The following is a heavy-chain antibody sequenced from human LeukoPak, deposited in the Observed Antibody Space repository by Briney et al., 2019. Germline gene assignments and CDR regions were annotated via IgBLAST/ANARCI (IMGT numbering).Heavy chain of an antibody. V-gene: IGHV1-2*02. CDR1: GYSFTDYY. Sequence: GASVKVSCKASGYSFTDYYMHWVRQAPGQGLEWMGWINPNSGATNYAQKFQGRVTMTRDTSISTAYMELSSLRSEDTAVYYCARGTKAIFGVVRYYYMDVWGKGTTVTVSS. J-gene: IGHJ6*03. CDR2: INPNSGAT. CDR3: ARGTKAIFGVVRYYYMDV. D-gene: IGHD3-3*01.